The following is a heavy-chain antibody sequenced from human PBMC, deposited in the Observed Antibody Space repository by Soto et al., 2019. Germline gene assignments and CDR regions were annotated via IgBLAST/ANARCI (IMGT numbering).Heavy chain of an antibody. J-gene: IGHJ4*02. CDR3: AKVGGYSGYVPLDY. Sequence: GGSLRLSCAASGFTFSNYGMHWVRQAPGKGLEWVAVLSYDGSNKYYTDSVQGRFTISRDNSKNTLYLQMNSLRAEDTAVYYCAKVGGYSGYVPLDYWGQGTLVTVSS. CDR1: GFTFSNYG. V-gene: IGHV3-30*18. CDR2: LSYDGSNK. D-gene: IGHD5-12*01.